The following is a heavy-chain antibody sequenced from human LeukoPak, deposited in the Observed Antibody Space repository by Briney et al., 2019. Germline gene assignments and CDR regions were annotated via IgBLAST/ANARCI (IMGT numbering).Heavy chain of an antibody. CDR2: ISYDGNDK. D-gene: IGHD6-19*01. CDR1: GLTFSSFP. J-gene: IGHJ4*02. CDR3: ASPNSMAGTHYYHY. V-gene: IGHV3-30*04. Sequence: PGRSLRLSCAASGLTFSSFPMHWVRQAPGKGLEWVAVISYDGNDKYYADSVKGRFTISRDNSKNTLYLQMDSLRAEDTALYYCASPNSMAGTHYYHYWGQGTPVTVSS.